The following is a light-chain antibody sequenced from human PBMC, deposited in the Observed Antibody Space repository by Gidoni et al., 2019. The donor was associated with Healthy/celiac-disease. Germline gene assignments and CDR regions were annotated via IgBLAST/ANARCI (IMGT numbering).Light chain of an antibody. J-gene: IGKJ2*01. CDR3: LQYGTSPPAYT. CDR2: GAS. Sequence: EIVLTQSPVTLSLSPGERATLSCRASQSVSSNYVAWYQQKPGQAPRLLIYGASNRATGIPARFSGSGSGTDFTLTISRLEPDDFAVYYCLQYGTSPPAYTFGQGTKLEIK. CDR1: QSVSSNY. V-gene: IGKV3-20*01.